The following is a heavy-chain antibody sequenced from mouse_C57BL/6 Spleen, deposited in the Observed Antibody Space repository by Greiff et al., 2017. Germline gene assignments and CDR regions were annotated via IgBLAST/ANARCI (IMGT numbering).Heavy chain of an antibody. Sequence: VQLVESGAELVKPGASVKISCKASGYAFSSYWMNWVKQRPGKGLEWIGQIYPGDGDTNYNGKFKGKATLTADKSSSTAYMQLSSLTSEDSAVYFCASGCVIYDGPWFAYWGQGTLVTVSA. CDR3: ASGCVIYDGPWFAY. CDR2: IYPGDGDT. V-gene: IGHV1-80*01. J-gene: IGHJ3*01. CDR1: GYAFSSYW. D-gene: IGHD2-3*01.